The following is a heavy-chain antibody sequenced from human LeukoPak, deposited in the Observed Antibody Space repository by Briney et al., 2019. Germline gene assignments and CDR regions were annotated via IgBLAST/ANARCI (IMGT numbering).Heavy chain of an antibody. CDR3: AREPRESCAAFDI. CDR2: ISSSSSSI. Sequence: GGSLRLSCAASGFTFRTYSMNWVRQAPGKGLEWVSYISSSSSSIYYADSVKGRFTISRDNAKNPLYLQMNSLRDEDTAVYYCAREPRESCAAFDIWGQGTMVTVSS. CDR1: GFTFRTYS. V-gene: IGHV3-48*02. J-gene: IGHJ3*02.